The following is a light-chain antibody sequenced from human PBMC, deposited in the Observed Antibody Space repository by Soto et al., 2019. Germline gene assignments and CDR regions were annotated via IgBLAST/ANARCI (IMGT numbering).Light chain of an antibody. V-gene: IGLV1-51*01. J-gene: IGLJ2*01. CDR3: GTWESYLSVGV. Sequence: QSVLTQPPSVSAAPGQTITISCSGGGSNIGSNSVSWYRQVPGTAPKLLLYDNDKRPSGIPDRFSGSKSGTSATLGITGLQTADEADYYCGTWESYLSVGVFGGGTKVTVL. CDR1: GSNIGSNS. CDR2: DND.